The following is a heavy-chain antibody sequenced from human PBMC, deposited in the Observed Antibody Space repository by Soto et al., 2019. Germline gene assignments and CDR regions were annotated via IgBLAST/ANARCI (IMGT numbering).Heavy chain of an antibody. D-gene: IGHD3-22*01. CDR2: ISAYNGNT. CDR3: ARDFGGYPTNWFDP. CDR1: GYTFTSYG. V-gene: IGHV1-18*01. Sequence: ASVKVSCKASGYTFTSYGISWVRQAPGQGLEWMGWISAYNGNTNYAQKLQGRVTMTTDTSTSTAYMELRSLRSDDTAVYYCARDFGGYPTNWFDPWGQGTLVTVSS. J-gene: IGHJ5*02.